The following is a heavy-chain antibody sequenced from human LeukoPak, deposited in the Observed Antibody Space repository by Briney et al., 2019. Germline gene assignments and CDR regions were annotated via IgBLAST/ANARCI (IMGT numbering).Heavy chain of an antibody. V-gene: IGHV4-59*01. Sequence: SETLSLTCTVSGGSISSYYWSWIRQPPGKGLEWIGYIYYSGSTNYNPSLKSRVTISVGTSKNQFSLKLSSVTAADTAVYYCARGSGGYDDFDYWGQGTLVTVSS. CDR3: ARGSGGYDDFDY. J-gene: IGHJ4*02. CDR1: GGSISSYY. D-gene: IGHD5-12*01. CDR2: IYYSGST.